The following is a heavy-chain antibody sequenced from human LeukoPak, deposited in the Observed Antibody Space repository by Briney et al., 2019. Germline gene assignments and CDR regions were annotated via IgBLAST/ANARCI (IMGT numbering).Heavy chain of an antibody. Sequence: SQTLSLTCAVSGGSISSDTYSWSWIRQPPGKGLEWIGYIYPSGSSYYSPSLKSRVTISVDTSKNQFSLYVRSVTAADTAVYYCARGPQNPYNPYDGPSPPGGKEILFPVSS. CDR3: ARGPQNPYNPYDGPSPP. J-gene: IGHJ5*02. CDR1: GGSISSDTYS. CDR2: IYPSGSS. V-gene: IGHV4-30-2*01. D-gene: IGHD4-23*01.